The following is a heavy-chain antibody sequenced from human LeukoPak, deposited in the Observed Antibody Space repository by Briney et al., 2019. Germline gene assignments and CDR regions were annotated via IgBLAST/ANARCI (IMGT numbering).Heavy chain of an antibody. CDR3: ARVQGYCSTTRRYPHY. Sequence: GASVKVSCKASGYTLTNYALNWVRQAPGQGLEWMGWINTNTGNPTYAQGFTGRFVFSLDPSVNTAYLQISSLKAEDTAIYYCARVQGYCSTTRRYPHYWGQGTLVSVSS. CDR2: INTNTGNP. CDR1: GYTLTNYA. J-gene: IGHJ4*02. V-gene: IGHV7-4-1*02. D-gene: IGHD2-2*01.